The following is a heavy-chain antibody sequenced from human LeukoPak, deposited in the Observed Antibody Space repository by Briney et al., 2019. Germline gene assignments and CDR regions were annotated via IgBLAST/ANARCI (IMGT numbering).Heavy chain of an antibody. CDR3: ARIRSTRSGFPDY. Sequence: GGSLRLSCAASGFTFSSYEMNWVRQAPGKGLVWVSRINSDGSSTSYADSVKGRFTISRDNAKNTLYLQMNSLRAEDTAVYYCARIRSTRSGFPDYWGQGTLVTVSS. D-gene: IGHD6-25*01. J-gene: IGHJ4*02. V-gene: IGHV3-74*01. CDR1: GFTFSSYE. CDR2: INSDGSST.